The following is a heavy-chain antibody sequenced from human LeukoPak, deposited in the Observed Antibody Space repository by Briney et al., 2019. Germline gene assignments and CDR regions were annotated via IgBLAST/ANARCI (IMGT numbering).Heavy chain of an antibody. CDR2: IYYSGST. CDR1: GGSISSSSYY. V-gene: IGHV4-61*05. J-gene: IGHJ6*03. Sequence: PSETLSLTCTVSGGSISSSSYYWGWIRQPPGKGLEWIGYIYYSGSTNYNPSLKSRVTTSVDTSKNQFSLKLSSVTAADTAVYYCASSYYYYMDVWGKGTTVTVSS. CDR3: ASSYYYYMDV.